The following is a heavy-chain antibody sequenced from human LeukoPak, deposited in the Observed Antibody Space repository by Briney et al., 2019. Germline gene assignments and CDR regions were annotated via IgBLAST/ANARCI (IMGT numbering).Heavy chain of an antibody. D-gene: IGHD3-22*01. V-gene: IGHV4-59*01. Sequence: PSEILSLTCTVSGGSISSYYWSWIRQPPGKGLEWIGYIYYSGSTNYNPSLKSRVTISVDTSKNQFSLKLSSVTAADTAVYYCARVDDSSGYYPYYFDYWGRGTLVTVSS. CDR3: ARVDDSSGYYPYYFDY. CDR2: IYYSGST. J-gene: IGHJ4*02. CDR1: GGSISSYY.